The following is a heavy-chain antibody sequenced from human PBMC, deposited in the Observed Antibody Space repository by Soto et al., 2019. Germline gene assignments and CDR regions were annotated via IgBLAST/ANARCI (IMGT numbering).Heavy chain of an antibody. D-gene: IGHD3-10*02. J-gene: IGHJ3*02. CDR1: GDSISSYY. Sequence: SETLSLTCTVSGDSISSYYWSWIRQPPGKGMEWIAYIYYIGSTTNYNPYLKSRVTISVDTSKNHFSLKLSSVTAADTAVYYFARIYVFSCPNSGGYVFDIWGQGTMVTVS. CDR2: IYYIGSTT. CDR3: ARIYVFSCPNSGGYVFDI. V-gene: IGHV4-59*01.